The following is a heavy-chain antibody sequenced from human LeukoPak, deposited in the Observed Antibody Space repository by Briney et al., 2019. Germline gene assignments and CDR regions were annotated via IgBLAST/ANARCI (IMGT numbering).Heavy chain of an antibody. J-gene: IGHJ6*03. CDR3: AREDSSGWYVQNYYYYMDV. Sequence: SETLSLTCTVSGGSISSYYWSWIRQPAGKGLEWIGRIYTSGSTNYNPSLKSRVTMSVDTSKNQFSLKLGSVTAADTAVYYCAREDSSGWYVQNYYYYMDVWGKGTTVTVSS. V-gene: IGHV4-4*07. D-gene: IGHD6-19*01. CDR1: GGSISSYY. CDR2: IYTSGST.